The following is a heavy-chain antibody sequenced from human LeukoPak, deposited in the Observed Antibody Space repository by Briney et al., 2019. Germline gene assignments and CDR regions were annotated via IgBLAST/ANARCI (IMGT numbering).Heavy chain of an antibody. J-gene: IGHJ4*02. CDR1: GGSISSGDYY. CDR2: INHSGST. CDR3: ATRGRMVRGATKRVFDY. V-gene: IGHV4-30-4*01. D-gene: IGHD3-10*01. Sequence: PSQTLSLTCTVSGGSISSGDYYWSWIRQPPGKGLEWIGEINHSGSTNYNPSLKSRVTISVDTSKNQFSLKLSSVTAADTAVYYCATRGRMVRGATKRVFDYWGQGTLVTVSS.